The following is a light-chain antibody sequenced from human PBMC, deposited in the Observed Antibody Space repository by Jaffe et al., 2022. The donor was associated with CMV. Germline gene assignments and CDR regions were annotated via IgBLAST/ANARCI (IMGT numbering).Light chain of an antibody. V-gene: IGKV3-20*01. J-gene: IGKJ5*01. CDR1: QSVSTNY. Sequence: EIVLTQSPGTLSLSPGERATLSCRARQSVSTNYLAWYQQKPGQAPRLLIYDASSRATGIPDRFSGSGSGTDFTLTISRLEPEDFAVYYCQQYGDFPITFGQGTRLEIK. CDR2: DAS. CDR3: QQYGDFPIT.